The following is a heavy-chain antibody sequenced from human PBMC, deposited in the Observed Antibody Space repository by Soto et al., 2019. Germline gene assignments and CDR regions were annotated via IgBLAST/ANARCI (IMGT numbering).Heavy chain of an antibody. Sequence: QVHVVQSGTEVKEPGASVKVSCSVSGYTYTSYAIHWVRQAPGEGLEWMGWVNSGIGNTKFSQRFEGRLTISRDPLELSRLTSEDTAVYYCATRGGSYCPFDYLGQGTLVTVSS. CDR1: GYTYTSYA. CDR3: ATRGGSYCPFDY. D-gene: IGHD3-3*01. CDR2: VNSGIGNT. V-gene: IGHV1-3*01. J-gene: IGHJ4*02.